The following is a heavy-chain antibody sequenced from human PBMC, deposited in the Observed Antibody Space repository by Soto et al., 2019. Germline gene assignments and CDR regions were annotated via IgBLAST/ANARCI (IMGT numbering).Heavy chain of an antibody. Sequence: QVQLVQSGAEVKKPGASVKVSCKASGYTFTSYGISWVRQAPGQGLEWMGWISAYNGNTNYAQKLQGRVTMTTDTSTRTAYMELRSLRSDDTAVYYCARAGRDILTGYYWGVSNDYWGQGTLVTVSS. CDR2: ISAYNGNT. CDR3: ARAGRDILTGYYWGVSNDY. V-gene: IGHV1-18*01. CDR1: GYTFTSYG. J-gene: IGHJ4*02. D-gene: IGHD3-9*01.